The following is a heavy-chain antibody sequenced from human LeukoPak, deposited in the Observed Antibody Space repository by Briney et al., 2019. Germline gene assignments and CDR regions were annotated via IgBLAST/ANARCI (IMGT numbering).Heavy chain of an antibody. D-gene: IGHD6-19*01. J-gene: IGHJ6*04. CDR2: IKQDGSEK. CDR1: GFTFSSYW. V-gene: IGHV3-7*03. Sequence: GGSLRLSCAASGFTFSSYWMSWVRQAPGKGLEWVANIKQDGSEKYYVDSVKGRFTISRDNAKNSLYLQMNSLRAEDTAVYCCARDAYIAVAGTAYYYYGMDVWGKGTTVTVSS. CDR3: ARDAYIAVAGTAYYYYGMDV.